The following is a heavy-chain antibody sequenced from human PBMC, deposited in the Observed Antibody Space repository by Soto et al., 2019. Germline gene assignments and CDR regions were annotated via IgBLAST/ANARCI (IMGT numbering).Heavy chain of an antibody. Sequence: SETLSLTCTVSGGSISSSSYYWGWIRQPPGKGLEWIGSIYYSGSTYYNPSLKSRVTISVDTPKNQFSLKLGSVTAADTAVYYCVVQIFIAVAATDYWGQGTLVTVSS. CDR2: IYYSGST. CDR3: VVQIFIAVAATDY. J-gene: IGHJ4*02. CDR1: GGSISSSSYY. D-gene: IGHD6-19*01. V-gene: IGHV4-39*01.